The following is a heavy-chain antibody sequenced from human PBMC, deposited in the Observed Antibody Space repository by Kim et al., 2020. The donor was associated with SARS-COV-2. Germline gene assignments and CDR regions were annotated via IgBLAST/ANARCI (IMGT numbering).Heavy chain of an antibody. CDR1: GSTFSTYA. CDR3: ARDGFCNGTICYTGAFDF. CDR2: ISAGSGRT. Sequence: GGSLRLSCAASGSTFSTYAMSWVRQAPGKGLEWVSTISAGSGRTHYIDSVKGRFTISRDNSKHTLFLQMDSLRAEDTAAYYCARDGFCNGTICYTGAFDFWGHGTMVTVSS. J-gene: IGHJ3*01. D-gene: IGHD2-2*02. V-gene: IGHV3-23*01.